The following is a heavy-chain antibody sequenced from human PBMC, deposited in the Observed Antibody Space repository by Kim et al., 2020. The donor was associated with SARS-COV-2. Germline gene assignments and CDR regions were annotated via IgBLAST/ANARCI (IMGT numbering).Heavy chain of an antibody. J-gene: IGHJ4*02. CDR1: GFTFNRHA. CDR2: TSFDGTYT. Sequence: GGSLRLSCEASGFTFNRHAMHWVRQPPGKGPEWVAVTSFDGTYTYYSDSVKGRFTISRDNSKNILFLQRNSLRAEDTALYYCARVADRRAAGTFFFGFWGQGTPVTVSS. V-gene: IGHV3-30*04. CDR3: ARVADRRAAGTFFFGF. D-gene: IGHD6-13*01.